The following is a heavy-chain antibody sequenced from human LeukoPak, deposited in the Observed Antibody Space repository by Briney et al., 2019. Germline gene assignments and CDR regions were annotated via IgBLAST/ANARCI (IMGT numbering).Heavy chain of an antibody. J-gene: IGHJ4*02. D-gene: IGHD4-11*01. CDR2: ISYDGSNK. CDR1: GFTISSYA. Sequence: GRSLRLPCAASGFTISSYAMHWVRQAPGKGLEWVAVISYDGSNKYYADSVKGRFTISRDNSKNTLYLQMNSLRAEDTAVYYCAREGTTDSVPFDYWGQGTLVTVSS. V-gene: IGHV3-30-3*01. CDR3: AREGTTDSVPFDY.